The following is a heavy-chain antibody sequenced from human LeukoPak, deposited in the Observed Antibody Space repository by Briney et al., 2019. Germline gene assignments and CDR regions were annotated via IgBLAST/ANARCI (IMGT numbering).Heavy chain of an antibody. CDR3: AKGGISEDGLDS. V-gene: IGHV3-23*01. CDR2: ISYASDT. CDR1: GFTFRTSS. Sequence: GGSLRLSCAASGFTFRTSSMTWVRQAPGKGLDWVSSISYASDTYYAGSVKGRFAISRDNSKNTLYLHINSLRAEDMAVYYCAKGGISEDGLDSWGQGTLVTVSS. J-gene: IGHJ4*02. D-gene: IGHD1-14*01.